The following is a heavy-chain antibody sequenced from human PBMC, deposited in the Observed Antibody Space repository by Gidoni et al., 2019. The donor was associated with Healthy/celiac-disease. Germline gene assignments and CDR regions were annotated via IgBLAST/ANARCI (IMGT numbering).Heavy chain of an antibody. D-gene: IGHD2-2*01. J-gene: IGHJ2*01. CDR3: AGHRRILGYCSSTSCPRHWWYFDL. CDR1: GGSFSGYY. CDR2: INHSGST. V-gene: IGHV4-34*01. Sequence: QVQLPQWGAGLLKPSEPLSLTFAVSGGSFSGYYWSWTRQPPGKGLEWIGEINHSGSTNSNPSLKSRVTISVDTSKNQFSLKLSSVTAADTAVYYCAGHRRILGYCSSTSCPRHWWYFDLWGRGTLVTVSS.